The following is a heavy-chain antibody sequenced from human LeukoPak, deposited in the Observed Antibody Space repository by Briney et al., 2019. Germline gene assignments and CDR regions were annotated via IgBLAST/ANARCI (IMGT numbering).Heavy chain of an antibody. J-gene: IGHJ5*02. CDR2: VNPNSGDT. Sequence: GASVKVSCKASGYTFTGYYLHWVRQAPGQGLEWMGCVNPNSGDTNYAQKFQGSVTMTRDTSISTAYMELSRLRSDDTAVYYCARVWYQNNWFDPWGQGTLVTVSS. V-gene: IGHV1-2*02. CDR3: ARVWYQNNWFDP. D-gene: IGHD1-14*01. CDR1: GYTFTGYY.